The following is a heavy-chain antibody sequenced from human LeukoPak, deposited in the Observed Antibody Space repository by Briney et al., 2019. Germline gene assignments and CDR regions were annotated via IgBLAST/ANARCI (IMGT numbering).Heavy chain of an antibody. D-gene: IGHD3-10*01. J-gene: IGHJ4*02. CDR2: INWNGGGT. CDR3: ARVQDRYYSGSRFDY. CDR1: GFTFDDYG. Sequence: AGGSLRLSCAASGFTFDDYGMSWVRQAPGKGLEWVSGINWNGGGTGYADSVKGRFTIARDNAKNSLYLVMNSLRAEDTAFYYCARVQDRYYSGSRFDYWGQGTLVTVCS. V-gene: IGHV3-20*04.